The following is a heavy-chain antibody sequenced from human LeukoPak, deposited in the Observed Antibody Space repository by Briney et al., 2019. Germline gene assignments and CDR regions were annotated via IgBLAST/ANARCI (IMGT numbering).Heavy chain of an antibody. J-gene: IGHJ5*02. Sequence: SETLSLTCTVSGGSISSYYWSWIRQPAGKGLEWIGRIYTSGSTIYNPSLKSRVTMSVDTSKNQFSLKLSSVTAADTAMYYCARDLWIVGATIRYWFDPWGQGTLVTVSS. CDR2: IYTSGST. V-gene: IGHV4-4*07. CDR3: ARDLWIVGATIRYWFDP. D-gene: IGHD1-26*01. CDR1: GGSISSYY.